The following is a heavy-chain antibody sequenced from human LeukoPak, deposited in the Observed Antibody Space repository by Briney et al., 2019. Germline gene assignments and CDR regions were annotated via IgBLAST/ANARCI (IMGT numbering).Heavy chain of an antibody. Sequence: SETLSLTCTVSGGSISSSSYYWGWIRQPPGKELEWIGSIYYSGSTYYNPSLKSRVTISVDKNQFSLKLSSVTAADTAVYYCARLGYCSGCNCFRYYFDYWGQGILVTVSS. CDR1: GGSISSSSYY. CDR3: ARLGYCSGCNCFRYYFDY. CDR2: IYYSGST. V-gene: IGHV4-39*01. J-gene: IGHJ4*02. D-gene: IGHD2-15*01.